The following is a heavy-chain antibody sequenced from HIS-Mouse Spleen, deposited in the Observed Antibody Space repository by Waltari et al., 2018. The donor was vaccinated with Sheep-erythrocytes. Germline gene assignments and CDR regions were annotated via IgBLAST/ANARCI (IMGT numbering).Heavy chain of an antibody. Sequence: QLQLQESGPGLVKPSETLSLTCTVSGGSISSSSYYWGWIRQPPGKGLEWIGSIYYSGSNYYNPSLKSRVTISVDTSKNQFSLKLSSVTAADTAVYYCARDTNWGGDAFDIWGQGTMVTVSS. CDR1: GGSISSSSYY. CDR2: IYYSGSN. J-gene: IGHJ3*02. D-gene: IGHD7-27*01. V-gene: IGHV4-39*02. CDR3: ARDTNWGGDAFDI.